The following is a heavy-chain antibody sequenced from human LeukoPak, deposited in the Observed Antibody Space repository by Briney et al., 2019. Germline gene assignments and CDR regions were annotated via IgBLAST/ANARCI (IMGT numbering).Heavy chain of an antibody. CDR2: IYYSGST. CDR3: ARAPPWSYSYYFDH. V-gene: IGHV4-59*11. CDR1: GDSISSQY. Sequence: SETLSLTCTVSGDSISSQYWTWIRQPPGKGLEWIGYIYYSGSTNYNPSLKSRVTISVDTSKNQFSLKLTSVTPADTAVYYCARAPPWSYSYYFDHWGQGILVIVSS. D-gene: IGHD3-10*01. J-gene: IGHJ4*02.